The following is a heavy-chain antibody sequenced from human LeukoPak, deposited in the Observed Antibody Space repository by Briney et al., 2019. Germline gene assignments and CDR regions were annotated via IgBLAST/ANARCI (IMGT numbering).Heavy chain of an antibody. V-gene: IGHV3-30-3*01. CDR2: ISYDGSNK. J-gene: IGHJ4*02. Sequence: GGSLRLSCAASGFTFSSYAMHWVRQAPGKGLEWVAVISYDGSNKYYADSVKGRFTISRDNSKNTLYLQMNSLRAEDTAVYHCAREGALTRGDCCYFDYWGQGTLVTVSS. D-gene: IGHD2-21*02. CDR3: AREGALTRGDCCYFDY. CDR1: GFTFSSYA.